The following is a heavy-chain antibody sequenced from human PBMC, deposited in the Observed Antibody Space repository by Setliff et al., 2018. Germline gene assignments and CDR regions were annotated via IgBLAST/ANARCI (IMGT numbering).Heavy chain of an antibody. CDR2: IIPILGIA. J-gene: IGHJ5*02. CDR1: GGTFSSYT. D-gene: IGHD3-10*01. CDR3: ARDISLWKAAVWFGELKGWFDP. V-gene: IGHV1-69*04. Sequence: SVKVSCKASGGTFSSYTISWVRQAPGQGLEWMGRIIPILGIANYAQKFQGRVTITADKSTSTAYMELSSLRSEDTAVYYCARDISLWKAAVWFGELKGWFDPWGQGTLVTVSS.